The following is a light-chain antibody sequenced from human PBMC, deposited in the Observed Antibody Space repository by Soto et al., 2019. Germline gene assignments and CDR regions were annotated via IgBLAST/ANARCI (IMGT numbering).Light chain of an antibody. CDR2: DAS. Sequence: DIQMTQSPSTLYASVGDRVSITCRASQRVDRYLAWSLQKPGKAPKLLIYDASSLESGVPSRFSGSGSGTEFTLTISSLQPDDFATYYCQQYNSYSRTFGQGTKVDIK. J-gene: IGKJ1*01. CDR3: QQYNSYSRT. CDR1: QRVDRY. V-gene: IGKV1-5*01.